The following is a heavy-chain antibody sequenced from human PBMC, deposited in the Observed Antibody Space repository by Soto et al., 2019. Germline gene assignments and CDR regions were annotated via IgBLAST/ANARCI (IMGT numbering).Heavy chain of an antibody. Sequence: VASVKVSCKASGYTFTSYAMHWVRQAPGQSLEWMGWINAGNGNTKYSQKFQGRVTITRDTSASTAYMELSSLRSEDTAVYYCARAVSGAAPGDVTLDYWGQRTLVTVSS. D-gene: IGHD6-13*01. CDR1: GYTFTSYA. CDR2: INAGNGNT. CDR3: ARAVSGAAPGDVTLDY. V-gene: IGHV1-3*01. J-gene: IGHJ4*02.